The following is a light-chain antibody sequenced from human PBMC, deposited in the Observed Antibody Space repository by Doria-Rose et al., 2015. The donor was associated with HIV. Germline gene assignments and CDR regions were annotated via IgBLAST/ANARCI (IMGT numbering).Light chain of an antibody. J-gene: IGKJ3*01. Sequence: DIRVTQSPESLGMSLGERATLNCKSNQSLLYTSKNYLAWYQQKPGHPPKLLIYWASTRQSGVPARFSGSGSGTDFTLTISSLEAEDVAVYYCQQYYDTPSFGPGTTVDIK. CDR2: WAS. V-gene: IGKV4-1*01. CDR3: QQYYDTPS. CDR1: QSLLYTSKNY.